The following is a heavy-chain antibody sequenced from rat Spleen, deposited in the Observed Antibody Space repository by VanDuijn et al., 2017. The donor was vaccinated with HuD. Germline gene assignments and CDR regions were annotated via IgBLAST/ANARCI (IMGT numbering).Heavy chain of an antibody. J-gene: IGHJ3*01. CDR2: IWGDGRT. CDR1: GFSLTNFH. V-gene: IGHV2-1*01. Sequence: QVQLKESGPGLVQPSQTLSLTCTVSGFSLTNFHVHWVRQPPGKGLEWMGGIWGDGRTKYNSAYKSRPSISRDTSKSQVFLNMNSLQTEGTAIYFGTRSYGGYMSDWSAYWGQGTMVTVSS. CDR3: TRSYGGYMSDWSAY. D-gene: IGHD1-11*01.